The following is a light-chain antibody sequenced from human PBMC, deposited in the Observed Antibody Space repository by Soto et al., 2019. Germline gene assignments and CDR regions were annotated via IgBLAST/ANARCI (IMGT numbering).Light chain of an antibody. CDR1: QSAPSSN. CDR2: GAS. V-gene: IGKV3-20*01. Sequence: ETVLTKSPGTLSLSPVESVKLSFRTSQSAPSSNLAWYQQKPGKAPRLLIYGASSRDNGIPDRFSGSGSGTEFTPTVSRLEPEDFAVSFCQHYGTFGPGTKVDIK. CDR3: QHYGT. J-gene: IGKJ3*01.